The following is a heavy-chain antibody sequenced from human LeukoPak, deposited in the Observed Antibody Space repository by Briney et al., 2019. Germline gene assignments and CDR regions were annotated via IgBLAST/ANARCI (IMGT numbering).Heavy chain of an antibody. D-gene: IGHD3-10*01. Sequence: ASVTVSFKASGYTFTIYGISWVRQAPGQGLEWMGWISAYNGNTNYAQKLQGRVTMTTDTSTSTAYMELRSLRSDDTAVYYCARVSVVRGVIINYFDYWGQGTLVTVSS. CDR1: GYTFTIYG. CDR2: ISAYNGNT. J-gene: IGHJ4*02. CDR3: ARVSVVRGVIINYFDY. V-gene: IGHV1-18*01.